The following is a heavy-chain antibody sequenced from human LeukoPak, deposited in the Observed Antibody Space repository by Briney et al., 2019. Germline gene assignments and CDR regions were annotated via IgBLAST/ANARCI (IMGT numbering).Heavy chain of an antibody. CDR3: AKDEYYYGSGSPLNWFDP. D-gene: IGHD3-10*01. CDR2: IWYDGSTK. Sequence: GRSLRLSCAASGFTFRTYGMHWVRQAPGKGLEWVAIIWYDGSTKYYAESVKGRFTISRDNSKNMLYLQMNSLKTEDTAVYYCAKDEYYYGSGSPLNWFDPWGQGTLVTVSP. J-gene: IGHJ5*02. CDR1: GFTFRTYG. V-gene: IGHV3-33*06.